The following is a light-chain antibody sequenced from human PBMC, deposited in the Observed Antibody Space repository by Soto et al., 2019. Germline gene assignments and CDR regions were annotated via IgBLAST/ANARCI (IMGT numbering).Light chain of an antibody. J-gene: IGKJ1*01. CDR2: GAS. Sequence: EIVLTQSPGTLSLSPGERATLSCRASQSVSSSFLAWYQQKPGQAPRLLIYGASNRATAIPDRFSGSGSGTDFTLTISRLEPEDCAVYYCQQYSSSPWTFGLGTKVEIK. CDR3: QQYSSSPWT. CDR1: QSVSSSF. V-gene: IGKV3-20*01.